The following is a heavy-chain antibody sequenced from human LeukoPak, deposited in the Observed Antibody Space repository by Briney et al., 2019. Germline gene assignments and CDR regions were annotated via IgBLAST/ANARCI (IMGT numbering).Heavy chain of an antibody. J-gene: IGHJ4*02. CDR3: ARVQDDSFH. CDR2: IKQDGIEK. D-gene: IGHD3-3*01. Sequence: PGGSLRLSCAASGFTFSNFWMTWIRQAPGKGLEWVANIKQDGIEKYYVDSVEGRFTVSRDNTKNTLFLQMDSLRAEDTAVYYCARVQDDSFHWGQGTLVTVSS. CDR1: GFTFSNFW. V-gene: IGHV3-7*01.